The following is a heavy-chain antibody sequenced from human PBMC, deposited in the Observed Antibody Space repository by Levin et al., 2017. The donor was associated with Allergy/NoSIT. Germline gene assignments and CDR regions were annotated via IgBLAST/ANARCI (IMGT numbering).Heavy chain of an antibody. CDR2: ISYSGST. CDR3: TLGGQLANFDH. CDR1: GGSISSSKYY. D-gene: IGHD6-13*01. Sequence: PSETLSLNCSVSGGSISSSKYYWGWIRQPPGKGLEWIGSISYSGSTFYNPSLKSRLTISVHTSNNQFSLRLTSMTAAAPAVYHCTLGGQLANFDHWGQGNLVTVSS. V-gene: IGHV4-39*01. J-gene: IGHJ4*02.